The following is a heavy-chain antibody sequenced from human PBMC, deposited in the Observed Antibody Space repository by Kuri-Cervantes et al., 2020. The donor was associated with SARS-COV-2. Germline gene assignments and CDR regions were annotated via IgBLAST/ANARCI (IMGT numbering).Heavy chain of an antibody. V-gene: IGHV3-74*01. CDR1: GFTFSGHW. D-gene: IGHD1-1*01. CDR3: VRDGDHWNFDY. CDR2: INPDGSYT. J-gene: IGHJ4*02. Sequence: GGSLRLSCAASGFTFSGHWIHWVRQAPGRGLVWVSRINPDGSYTNNADSVKGRLTLSRDNAKNMLFLQMNSLRAEDTAVYYCVRDGDHWNFDYWGQGTLVTVSS.